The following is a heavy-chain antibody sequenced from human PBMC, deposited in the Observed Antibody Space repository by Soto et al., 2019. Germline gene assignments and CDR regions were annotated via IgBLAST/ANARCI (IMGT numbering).Heavy chain of an antibody. Sequence: VQLLESGGGLVQPGGSLRLSCAASGFTFSSYAMSWVHQAPGKGLEWVSAISGSGGSTYYADSVKGRFTISRDNSKNTLYLQMNSLRAEDTALYYCAKDASSGITSFDLWGRGTLVTVSS. CDR3: AKDASSGITSFDL. V-gene: IGHV3-23*01. CDR1: GFTFSSYA. CDR2: ISGSGGST. J-gene: IGHJ2*01. D-gene: IGHD3-3*01.